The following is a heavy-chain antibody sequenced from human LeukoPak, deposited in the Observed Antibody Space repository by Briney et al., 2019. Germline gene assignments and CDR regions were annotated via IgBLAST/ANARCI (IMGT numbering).Heavy chain of an antibody. CDR3: ARDAGLRRNGYNPFDC. CDR2: ISAASWGI. CDR1: GFTFSSYS. J-gene: IGHJ4*02. D-gene: IGHD5-24*01. Sequence: GGSLRLSCAASGFTFSSYSMTWVRQAPGKGLEWISHISAASWGIYYADSVKGRFTTSRDNAKNSVDLQMNSLRAEDTALYYCARDAGLRRNGYNPFDCWGQGILVTVSS. V-gene: IGHV3-48*01.